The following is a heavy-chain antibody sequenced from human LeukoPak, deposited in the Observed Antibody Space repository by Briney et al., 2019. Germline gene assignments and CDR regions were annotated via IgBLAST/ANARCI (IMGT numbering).Heavy chain of an antibody. D-gene: IGHD1-26*01. CDR2: IYYSGST. CDR3: ATYSGSYGAFDP. CDR1: GGSISSYY. V-gene: IGHV4-59*01. J-gene: IGHJ5*02. Sequence: SETLSLTCTVSGGSISSYYWSWIRQPPGKGLEWIGFIYYSGSTNYNPSLKTRVTISVDTSENQFSLKLSSVTAADTAVYYCATYSGSYGAFDPWGQGTLVTVSS.